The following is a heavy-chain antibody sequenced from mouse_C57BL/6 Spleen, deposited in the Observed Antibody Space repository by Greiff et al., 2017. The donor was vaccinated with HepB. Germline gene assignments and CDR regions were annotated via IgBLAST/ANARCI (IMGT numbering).Heavy chain of an antibody. CDR2: IWRGGST. CDR1: GFSLTSYG. J-gene: IGHJ2*01. CDR3: AKTEDGYSLDY. Sequence: VKLVESGPGLVQPSQSLSITCTVSGFSLTSYGVHWVRQSPGKGLEWLGVIWRGGSTDYNAAFMSRLSITKDNSKSQVFFKMHSLQADDTAIYYCAKTEDGYSLDYWGQGTTLTVSS. D-gene: IGHD2-3*01. V-gene: IGHV2-5*01.